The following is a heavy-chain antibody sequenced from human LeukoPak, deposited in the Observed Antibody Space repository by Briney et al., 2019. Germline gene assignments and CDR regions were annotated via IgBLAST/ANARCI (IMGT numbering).Heavy chain of an antibody. V-gene: IGHV3-23*01. J-gene: IGHJ4*02. CDR1: GFTFSSYA. D-gene: IGHD6-19*01. Sequence: GGSLRLSCAASGFTFSSYAMSWVRQAPGKGLEWVSAISGSGGSTYYADSVKGRFTISRDNSKNTLYLQMNCLRAEDTAVYYCAKDSGIAVAGTHDYWGQGTLVTVSS. CDR3: AKDSGIAVAGTHDY. CDR2: ISGSGGST.